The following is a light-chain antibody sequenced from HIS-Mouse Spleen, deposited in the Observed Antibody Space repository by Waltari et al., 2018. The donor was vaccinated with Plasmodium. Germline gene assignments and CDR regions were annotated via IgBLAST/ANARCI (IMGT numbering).Light chain of an antibody. CDR2: DES. CDR3: YSTDSSGNHRV. CDR1: ALPKNY. V-gene: IGLV3-10*01. J-gene: IGLJ3*02. Sequence: SYELTQPPSVSVSPGQTARITCPGDALPKNYAYWYQQKSGQAPVLVLDDESKRPSCIPGRFSGSSSGKMATLTISGAQVEDEADYYCYSTDSSGNHRVFGGGTKLTVL.